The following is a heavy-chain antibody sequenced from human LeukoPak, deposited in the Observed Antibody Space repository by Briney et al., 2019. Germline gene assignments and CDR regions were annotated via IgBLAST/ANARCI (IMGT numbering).Heavy chain of an antibody. CDR1: GDSITGYY. D-gene: IGHD3-3*01. V-gene: IGHV4-34*01. Sequence: SETLSLTCSVSGDSITGYYWGWIRQPPGKGLEWIGEINHSGSTNYNPSLKSQVTISVDTSKNQFSLKLSSVTAADTAVYYCARKGPRLGDFWSGYHSSGAFDIWGQGTMVTVSS. CDR2: INHSGST. J-gene: IGHJ3*02. CDR3: ARKGPRLGDFWSGYHSSGAFDI.